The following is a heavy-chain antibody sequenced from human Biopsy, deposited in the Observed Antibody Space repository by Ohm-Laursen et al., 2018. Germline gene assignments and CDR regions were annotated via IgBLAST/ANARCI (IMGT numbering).Heavy chain of an antibody. CDR2: NIPILGTG. V-gene: IGHV1-69*06. J-gene: IGHJ1*01. CDR3: ATKLTGYFHH. CDR1: GGTFSNYG. Sequence: SVKVSCKAPGGTFSNYGVNWVRQALGQGLEWLGGNIPILGTGNYAHQFQDRVTVVADTSTSTATMELRSLRSDDTAVHYCATKLTGYFHHWGQGTLVIVSS. D-gene: IGHD3-9*01.